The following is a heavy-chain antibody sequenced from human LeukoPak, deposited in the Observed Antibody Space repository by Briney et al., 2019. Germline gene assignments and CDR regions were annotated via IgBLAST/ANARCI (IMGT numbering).Heavy chain of an antibody. Sequence: GGSLRLSCAASGFTFSSYSMNWVRQAPGKGLEWVSSISSSSSYIYYADSVKGRFTISRDNAKNSLYLQMKSLRAEDTAVYYCARNRGGLGFGEQEGYNCFDPWGQGTLVTVSS. D-gene: IGHD3-10*01. CDR1: GFTFSSYS. J-gene: IGHJ5*02. CDR3: ARNRGGLGFGEQEGYNCFDP. CDR2: ISSSSSYI. V-gene: IGHV3-21*01.